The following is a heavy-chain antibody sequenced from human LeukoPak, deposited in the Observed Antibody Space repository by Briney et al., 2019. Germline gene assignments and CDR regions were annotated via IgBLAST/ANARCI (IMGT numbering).Heavy chain of an antibody. D-gene: IGHD3-22*01. J-gene: IGHJ4*02. Sequence: PGGSLRLSCTASGFTFSSYWMSWVRQAPGKGLEWVASIRQAGNEKFYVYAVKGRFTISRDNTKNSVSLQMNSLRAEDTAVYYCARDRYYESSGYSNWGQGTLVTVSS. CDR3: ARDRYYESSGYSN. CDR1: GFTFSSYW. CDR2: IRQAGNEK. V-gene: IGHV3-7*01.